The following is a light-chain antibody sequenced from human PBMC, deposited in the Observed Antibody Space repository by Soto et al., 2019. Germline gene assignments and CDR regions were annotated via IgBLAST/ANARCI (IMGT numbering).Light chain of an antibody. V-gene: IGLV2-23*01. CDR1: SRDVGSYNL. CDR3: CSYAGSNTWV. Sequence: QSALTQPASVSGSPGQSITISCTGTSRDVGSYNLVSWYQKHPGKAPKLIIYEGSKRPSGVSDRFSGSKSGNTASLTISGLQAEDESDDYCCSYAGSNTWVFGGGTKLTVL. CDR2: EGS. J-gene: IGLJ3*02.